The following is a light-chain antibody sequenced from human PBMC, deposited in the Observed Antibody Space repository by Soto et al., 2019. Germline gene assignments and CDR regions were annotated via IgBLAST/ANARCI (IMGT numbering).Light chain of an antibody. Sequence: IVMTQSPATLSVSPWERATLSCRASQSISSNLAWYQQKPGQAPRLLIYDASNRATGIPARFSGSGSGTDFALTSSSLEPEDFAVYYCQQRSNWPPTFGQGTRLEIK. CDR1: QSISSN. CDR2: DAS. CDR3: QQRSNWPPT. V-gene: IGKV3-11*01. J-gene: IGKJ5*01.